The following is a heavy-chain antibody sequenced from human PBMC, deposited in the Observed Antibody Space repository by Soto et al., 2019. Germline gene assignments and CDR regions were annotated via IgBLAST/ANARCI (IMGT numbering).Heavy chain of an antibody. CDR1: GGTFSSYA. J-gene: IGHJ6*02. D-gene: IGHD2-15*01. CDR3: ARDSMFVVVVPYGMDV. V-gene: IGHV1-69*01. Sequence: QVQLVQSGAEVQKPGSSVKVSCKASGGTFSSYAISWVRQAPGQGLEWMGGIIPIFGTANYAQKFQGRVTITADDSTSTAYMERSSLRSEDTAVYYCARDSMFVVVVPYGMDVRGQGTTVTVSS. CDR2: IIPIFGTA.